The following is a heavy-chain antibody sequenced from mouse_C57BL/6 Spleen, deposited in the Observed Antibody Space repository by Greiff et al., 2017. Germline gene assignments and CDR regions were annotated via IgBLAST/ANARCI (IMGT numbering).Heavy chain of an antibody. CDR3: ARDYYGSSYGYFDV. V-gene: IGHV3-6*01. Sequence: DVKLVESGPGLVKPSQSLSLSCSVTGYSITSGYYWNWIRQFPGNKLEWMGYISYDGSNNYNPSLKNRISITRDTSTNQFFLKLNSVTTEDTATYYGARDYYGSSYGYFDVWGTGTTVTVSS. J-gene: IGHJ1*03. D-gene: IGHD1-1*01. CDR1: GYSITSGYY. CDR2: ISYDGSN.